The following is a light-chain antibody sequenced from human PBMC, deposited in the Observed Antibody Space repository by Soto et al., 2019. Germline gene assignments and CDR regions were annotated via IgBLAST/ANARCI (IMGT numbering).Light chain of an antibody. Sequence: VMTQSPLSLPVTLGQPASISCRATETISTNLAWFQRKPGQPPRLLIYGSSTRATGVPDRFSGSGSGTEFTLIISSLQSEDVALHYCQQYSNWPPAITFGQGTRLEIK. CDR2: GSS. CDR3: QQYSNWPPAIT. J-gene: IGKJ5*01. V-gene: IGKV3-15*01. CDR1: ETISTN.